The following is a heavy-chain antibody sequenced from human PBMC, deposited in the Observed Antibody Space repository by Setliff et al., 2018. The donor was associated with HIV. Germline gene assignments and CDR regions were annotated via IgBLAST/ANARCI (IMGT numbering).Heavy chain of an antibody. CDR3: ARHPEQWLAHFDY. CDR2: IYYSGTT. CDR1: GASVNSNNYY. V-gene: IGHV4-39*01. Sequence: PSETLSLTCTVSGASVNSNNYYWGWIRQPPGKGLEWIASIYYSGTTYYNPSLKSRVTISVDTSKNQFSLKLNSVTATDTAVYYCARHPEQWLAHFDYWGQGTLVTVSS. J-gene: IGHJ4*02. D-gene: IGHD6-19*01.